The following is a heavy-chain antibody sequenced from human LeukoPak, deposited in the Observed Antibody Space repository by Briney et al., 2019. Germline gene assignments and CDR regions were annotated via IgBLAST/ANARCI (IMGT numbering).Heavy chain of an antibody. Sequence: AASVKVSCKASGGTFSSYAISWVRQAPGQGLEWMGRIIPILGIANYAQKFQGRVTITADKSTSTAYMELSSLRSEDTAVYYCARRTLQRITMVRGVLNYGMDVWGQGTTVTVSS. D-gene: IGHD3-10*01. CDR1: GGTFSSYA. CDR3: ARRTLQRITMVRGVLNYGMDV. J-gene: IGHJ6*02. V-gene: IGHV1-69*04. CDR2: IIPILGIA.